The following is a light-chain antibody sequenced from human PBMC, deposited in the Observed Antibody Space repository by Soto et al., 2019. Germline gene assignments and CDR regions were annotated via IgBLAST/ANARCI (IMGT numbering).Light chain of an antibody. CDR1: QSVNSN. CDR3: QQYNNWPPIT. Sequence: EIVLTQSPATLSLSPGERATLSCRASQSVNSNSLAWYQQKPGQAPRVFIYGASTRATGIPDRFSGSGSGTDFTLTISSLQSEDFAVYYCQQYNNWPPITFGQGTRLEIK. V-gene: IGKV3D-15*01. CDR2: GAS. J-gene: IGKJ5*01.